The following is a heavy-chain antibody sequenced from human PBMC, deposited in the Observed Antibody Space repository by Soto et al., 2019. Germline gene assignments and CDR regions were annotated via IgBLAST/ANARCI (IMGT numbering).Heavy chain of an antibody. D-gene: IGHD3-3*01. CDR2: IYHSGST. Sequence: SETLSLTCAVSSGSISSSDWWSWVRQPPGKGLEWIGEIYHSGSTNYNPSLKSRVTISVDKSKNQFSLKLSSVTAADTAVYYCARVSRNDFWSGYYYFDYWGQGTLLTVSS. CDR1: SGSISSSDW. V-gene: IGHV4-4*02. CDR3: ARVSRNDFWSGYYYFDY. J-gene: IGHJ4*02.